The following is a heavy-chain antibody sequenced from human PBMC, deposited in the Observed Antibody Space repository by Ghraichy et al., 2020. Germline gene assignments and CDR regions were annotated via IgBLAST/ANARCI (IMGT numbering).Heavy chain of an antibody. D-gene: IGHD6-13*01. Sequence: GGSLRLSCAASGFTFSSYWMSWVRQAPGKRLEWVANIKQDGSEKYYVDSVKGRFTISRDNAKNSLYLQMNSLRAEDTAVYYCARSRLIAAAGTPTDYWGQGTLVTVSS. J-gene: IGHJ4*02. V-gene: IGHV3-7*01. CDR2: IKQDGSEK. CDR1: GFTFSSYW. CDR3: ARSRLIAAAGTPTDY.